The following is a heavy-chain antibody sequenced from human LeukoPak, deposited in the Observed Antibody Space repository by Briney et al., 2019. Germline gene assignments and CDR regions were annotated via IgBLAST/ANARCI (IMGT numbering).Heavy chain of an antibody. CDR1: GGSISSYY. Sequence: SETLSLTCTVSGGSISSYYWSWIRQPPGKGLEWIGYIYYSGSTNYNPSLKSRVTISVDTSKNQLSLKLSSVTAADTAVYYCARSSDSSGFSFGYWGQGTLVTVSS. CDR2: IYYSGST. D-gene: IGHD3-22*01. J-gene: IGHJ4*02. CDR3: ARSSDSSGFSFGY. V-gene: IGHV4-59*01.